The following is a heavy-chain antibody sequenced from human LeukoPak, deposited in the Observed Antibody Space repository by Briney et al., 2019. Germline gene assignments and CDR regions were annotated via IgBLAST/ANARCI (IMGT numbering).Heavy chain of an antibody. Sequence: ASVKFSCKASGYTFTSYGISWVRQAPGQGLEWMGWISAYNGNTNYAQKLQGRVTMTTDTSTSTAYMELRSLRSDDTAVYYCARDNDSSGYYYYYYYMDVWGKGTTVTVSS. CDR2: ISAYNGNT. J-gene: IGHJ6*03. D-gene: IGHD3-22*01. CDR3: ARDNDSSGYYYYYYYMDV. CDR1: GYTFTSYG. V-gene: IGHV1-18*01.